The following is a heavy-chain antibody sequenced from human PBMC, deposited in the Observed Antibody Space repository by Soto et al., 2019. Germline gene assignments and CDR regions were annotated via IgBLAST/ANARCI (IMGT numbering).Heavy chain of an antibody. CDR1: GFTFASCG. V-gene: IGHV3-21*01. CDR3: ARDVGIAY. J-gene: IGHJ4*02. CDR2: ISQTGANT. Sequence: VGSLRLSCLASGFTFASCGMNWVRQAPGKGLEWVAGISQTGANTYYADSVRGRFIISRDNAKNSLYLQMNSLRAEDTAVYYCARDVGIAYWGQGTLVTVSS.